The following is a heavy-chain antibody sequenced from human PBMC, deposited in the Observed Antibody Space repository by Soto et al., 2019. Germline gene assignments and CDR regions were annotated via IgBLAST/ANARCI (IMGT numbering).Heavy chain of an antibody. CDR3: ARDGMRYGYNWFDP. J-gene: IGHJ5*02. CDR2: ISYDGSNK. V-gene: IGHV3-30-3*01. D-gene: IGHD5-18*01. Sequence: PGGSLRLSCAASGFTFSSYAMHWVRQAPGKGLEWVAVISYDGSNKYYADSVKGRFTISRDNSKNTLYLQMNSLRAEDTAVYYCARDGMRYGYNWFDPWGQGTLVTVYS. CDR1: GFTFSSYA.